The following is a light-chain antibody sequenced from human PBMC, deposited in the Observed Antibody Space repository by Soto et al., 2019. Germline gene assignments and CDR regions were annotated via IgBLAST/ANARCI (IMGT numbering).Light chain of an antibody. Sequence: EIVMTQSPATLSVSPGERATLSCRASQSVSSNLAWYQQKPGQAPRLLIYGAPTRATDIPARFSGSGSGTEFTLTISSLQSEDFAVYYCQQYNNWPLYTFGQGTKVDIK. CDR1: QSVSSN. CDR3: QQYNNWPLYT. J-gene: IGKJ2*01. V-gene: IGKV3-15*01. CDR2: GAP.